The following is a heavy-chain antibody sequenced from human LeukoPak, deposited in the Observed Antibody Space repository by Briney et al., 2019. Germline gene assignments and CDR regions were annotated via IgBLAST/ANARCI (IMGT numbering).Heavy chain of an antibody. CDR3: AKAASSSWYHGYYYGMDV. Sequence: PGRSLRLSCAASGFTFSSYGMHWVRQAPGKGLEWVAVISYDGSNKYYADSVKGRFTISRDNSKNTLYLQMNSLRAEDTAVYYCAKAASSSWYHGYYYGMDVWGQGTTVTVSS. CDR2: ISYDGSNK. D-gene: IGHD6-13*01. CDR1: GFTFSSYG. J-gene: IGHJ6*02. V-gene: IGHV3-30*18.